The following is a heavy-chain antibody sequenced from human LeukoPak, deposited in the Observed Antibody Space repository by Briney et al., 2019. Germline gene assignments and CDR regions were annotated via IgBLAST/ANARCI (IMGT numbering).Heavy chain of an antibody. V-gene: IGHV4-4*07. CDR1: GGSISSYY. CDR2: IYTSGST. J-gene: IGHJ5*02. CDR3: ARVRSDKSIDP. Sequence: SETLSLTCTVSGGSISSYYWSWIRQPAGKGLEWIGRIYTSGSTNYNPSLKSRVTMSVDKSKNQFSLKLSFVTAADTAVYFCARVRSDKSIDPWGQGTLVTVSS.